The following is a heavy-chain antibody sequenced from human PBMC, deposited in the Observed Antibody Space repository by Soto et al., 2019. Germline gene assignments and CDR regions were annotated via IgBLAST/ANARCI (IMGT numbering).Heavy chain of an antibody. J-gene: IGHJ4*02. Sequence: EVQLLESGGGLVQPGGSLRLSCAASGFTFSSYAMSWVRQAPGKGLEWVSAISGSGGSTYYADSVKGRFTISRDNSKNTLYLQMNSLRAEDTAVYYCAKRDSSGYYYEVGLDYFDYWGQGTLVTVSS. V-gene: IGHV3-23*01. CDR1: GFTFSSYA. D-gene: IGHD3-22*01. CDR3: AKRDSSGYYYEVGLDYFDY. CDR2: ISGSGGST.